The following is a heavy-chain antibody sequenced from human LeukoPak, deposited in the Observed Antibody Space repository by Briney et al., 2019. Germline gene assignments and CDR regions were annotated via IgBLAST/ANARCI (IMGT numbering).Heavy chain of an antibody. Sequence: SETLSLTCAVYGGSFSGYYWSWIRQPPGKGLEWIGEINHSGSTNYNPSLKSRVTISVDTSKNQFSLKLSSVTAADTAVYYCARLLYFWSGYSDDAFDIWGQGTMVTVSS. CDR3: ARLLYFWSGYSDDAFDI. J-gene: IGHJ3*02. CDR1: GGSFSGYY. V-gene: IGHV4-34*01. D-gene: IGHD3-3*01. CDR2: INHSGST.